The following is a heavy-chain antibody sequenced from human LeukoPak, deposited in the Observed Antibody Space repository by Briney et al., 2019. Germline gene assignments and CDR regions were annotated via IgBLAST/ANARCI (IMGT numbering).Heavy chain of an antibody. Sequence: GGSLRLSCAATGFTFSSYAMSWVRQAPGKGLTWVSGISGSGGSTYYADSVKGRFTISRDNFKHTLYLQMNGLRADDTAVYYCAKAQLWLVTGYYYYGMDVWGQGTTVTVSS. D-gene: IGHD5-18*01. CDR3: AKAQLWLVTGYYYYGMDV. CDR1: GFTFSSYA. CDR2: ISGSGGST. V-gene: IGHV3-23*01. J-gene: IGHJ6*02.